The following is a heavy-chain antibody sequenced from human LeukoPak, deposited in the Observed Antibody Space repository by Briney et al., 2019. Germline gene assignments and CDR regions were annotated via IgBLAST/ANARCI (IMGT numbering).Heavy chain of an antibody. J-gene: IGHJ3*01. D-gene: IGHD2-2*02. Sequence: GGSLRLSCAASGFTFSSNAMNWVRQAPGKGLELVSGMSGRGDSKHYADSVKGRFTISRDNSKNTLYLQMESLRAEDSAVYFCAKVDRGCTSTSCYILLGGLDVWGQGTKVTVSS. CDR2: MSGRGDSK. CDR1: GFTFSSNA. CDR3: AKVDRGCTSTSCYILLGGLDV. V-gene: IGHV3-23*01.